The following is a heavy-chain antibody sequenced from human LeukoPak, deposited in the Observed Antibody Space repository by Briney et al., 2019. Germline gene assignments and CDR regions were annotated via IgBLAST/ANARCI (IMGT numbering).Heavy chain of an antibody. V-gene: IGHV1-8*01. CDR3: ARGPYDSSGYYYYYYYMDV. D-gene: IGHD3-22*01. CDR2: MNPNSGNT. Sequence: AASVKVSCKASGYTFTSYDINWVRQATGQGLEWMGWMNPNSGNTGYAQKFQGRVTMTRNTSLSTAYMELSSLRSEDTAVYYCARGPYDSSGYYYYYYYMDVWGKGTTVTVSS. CDR1: GYTFTSYD. J-gene: IGHJ6*03.